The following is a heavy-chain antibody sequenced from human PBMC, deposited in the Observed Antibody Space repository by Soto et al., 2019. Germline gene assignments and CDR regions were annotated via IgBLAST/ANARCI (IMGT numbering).Heavy chain of an antibody. CDR2: TYYRSKWYN. D-gene: IGHD6-19*01. CDR1: GDSVSSNSAA. Sequence: QVQLQQSGPGLVKPSQTLSLTCAISGDSVSSNSAAWNWIRQSPSRGLEWLGRTYYRSKWYNDSAVSVKIRITITPDTSKNQCSRQLNSVTPEDTAVYYCARDLEAVAGTVDYWGQGTLVTVSS. J-gene: IGHJ4*02. CDR3: ARDLEAVAGTVDY. V-gene: IGHV6-1*01.